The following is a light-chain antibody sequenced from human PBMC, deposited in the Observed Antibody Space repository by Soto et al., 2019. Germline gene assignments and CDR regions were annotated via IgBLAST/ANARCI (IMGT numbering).Light chain of an antibody. CDR1: SSDVGAYNY. Sequence: QSVLTQPPSASGSPGQSVTISCTGTSSDVGAYNYVSWYQQHAGKAPKLVIYEVTKRPSGVPDRFSGSKSANTASLTVSGLQAEAEADYSRSSFASSNTWVFGGGTKLTVL. V-gene: IGLV2-8*01. CDR3: SSFASSNTWV. J-gene: IGLJ3*02. CDR2: EVT.